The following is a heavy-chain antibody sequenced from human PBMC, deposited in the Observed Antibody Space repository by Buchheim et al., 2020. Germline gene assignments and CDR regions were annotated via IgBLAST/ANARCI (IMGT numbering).Heavy chain of an antibody. CDR3: ERGPPWLVLDY. J-gene: IGHJ4*02. V-gene: IGHV3-74*01. Sequence: EVQLVESGGGLVQPGGSLRLSCAASGFTFSSYWMHWVRQAPGKGLVWVSRINRDGSSTSYADSVKGRFTISRDNAKNTLYLKVNSLGAEDTAVEYCERGPPWLVLDYWGQGTL. D-gene: IGHD6-19*01. CDR1: GFTFSSYW. CDR2: INRDGSST.